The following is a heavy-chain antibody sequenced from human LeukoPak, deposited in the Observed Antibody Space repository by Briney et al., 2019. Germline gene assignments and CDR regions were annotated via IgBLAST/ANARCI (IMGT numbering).Heavy chain of an antibody. CDR1: GFPFSNYW. CDR3: ARVSATEIPLFDY. J-gene: IGHJ4*02. D-gene: IGHD2-21*01. CDR2: IKQDGSEK. V-gene: IGHV3-7*01. Sequence: GGSLRLSCAAPGFPFSNYWMSWVRQAPGKGLEWVANIKQDGSEKYYVESLKGRFTISRDNAKTSLYLQMNSLRVEDTAVYYCARVSATEIPLFDYWGQGALVTVSS.